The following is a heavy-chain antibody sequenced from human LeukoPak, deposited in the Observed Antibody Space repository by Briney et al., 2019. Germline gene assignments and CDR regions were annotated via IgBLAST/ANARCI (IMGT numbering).Heavy chain of an antibody. CDR1: GFTFSSYG. D-gene: IGHD5-18*01. CDR3: AKDRGYSYGYSDY. Sequence: GXSLRLSCAASGFTFSSYGMHWVRQAPGKGVEWVSFILYDGSNNYYAASLKGRFTISRDNSKNTLYLQMNSLRAEDTAVYYCAKDRGYSYGYSDYWGQGTLVTVSS. J-gene: IGHJ4*02. V-gene: IGHV3-30*02. CDR2: ILYDGSNN.